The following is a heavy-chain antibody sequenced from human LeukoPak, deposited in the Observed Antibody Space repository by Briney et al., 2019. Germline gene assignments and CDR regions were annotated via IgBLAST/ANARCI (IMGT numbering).Heavy chain of an antibody. CDR3: ARELREHGVFDI. D-gene: IGHD1-26*01. J-gene: IGHJ3*02. CDR2: IYSGGST. V-gene: IGHV3-53*01. Sequence: GGSLRLSCAASGFTVSSNFMSWVRQAPGKGLEWVSVIYSGGSTYYADSVKGRFSISRDNSKNTVYLQMNSLRVEDTAVYYCARELREHGVFDIWGQGIMVTVSS. CDR1: GFTVSSNF.